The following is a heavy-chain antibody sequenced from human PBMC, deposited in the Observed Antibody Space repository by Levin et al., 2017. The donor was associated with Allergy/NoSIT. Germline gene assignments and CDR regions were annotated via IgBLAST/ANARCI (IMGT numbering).Heavy chain of an antibody. CDR1: GFTFSGYT. CDR3: ASDGSYDTLDI. J-gene: IGHJ3*02. Sequence: GESLKISCAASGFTFSGYTLNWVRQAPGKGLERVSSISSSSTYIYYADSLKGRFTISRDDAKNSLSLQMNSLRVEDTAVYYCASDGSYDTLDIWGQGTMVTVSS. V-gene: IGHV3-21*01. D-gene: IGHD6-6*01. CDR2: ISSSSTYI.